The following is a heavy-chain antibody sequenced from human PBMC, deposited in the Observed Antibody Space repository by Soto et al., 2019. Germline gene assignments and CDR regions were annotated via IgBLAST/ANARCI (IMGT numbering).Heavy chain of an antibody. D-gene: IGHD3-10*01. CDR3: ARGSTDSYPGSRIFDF. CDR2: IKQDGSEK. Sequence: GGSLRLSCAASGFTFSDFWVSWVRQGPGKGLEWLANIKQDGSEKYYVDSVRGRFTISRDNAKNTLYLQMSSLRAEDSAVYYCARGSTDSYPGSRIFDFWGRGTLVTVSS. J-gene: IGHJ4*02. CDR1: GFTFSDFW. V-gene: IGHV3-7*03.